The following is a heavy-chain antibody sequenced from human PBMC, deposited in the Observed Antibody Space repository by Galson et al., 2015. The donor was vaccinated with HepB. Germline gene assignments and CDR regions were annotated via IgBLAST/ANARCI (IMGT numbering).Heavy chain of an antibody. D-gene: IGHD3-22*01. CDR2: INPNSGGT. CDR1: GYTFTGYY. V-gene: IGHV1-2*02. J-gene: IGHJ4*02. CDR3: ARAGFTYYYDSSGYYPFDY. Sequence: SVKVSCKASGYTFTGYYMHWVRQAPGQGLEWMGWINPNSGGTNYAQKFQGRVTLTRDTSISTAYMELSRLRSDDTAVYYCARAGFTYYYDSSGYYPFDYWGQGTLVTVSS.